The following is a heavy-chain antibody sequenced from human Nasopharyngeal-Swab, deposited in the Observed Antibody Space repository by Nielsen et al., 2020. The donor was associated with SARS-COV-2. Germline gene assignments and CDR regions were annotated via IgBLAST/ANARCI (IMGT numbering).Heavy chain of an antibody. V-gene: IGHV4-39*01. CDR3: ARYGERITIFGVVIKEAFDI. Sequence: SETLSLTCTVSGGSISSSSYYWGWIRQHPGKGLEWIGYIYYSGSTYYNPSLKSRVTISVDTSKNQFSLKLSSVTAADTAVYYCARYGERITIFGVVIKEAFDIWGQGTMVTVSS. J-gene: IGHJ3*02. CDR2: IYYSGST. CDR1: GGSISSSSYY. D-gene: IGHD3-3*01.